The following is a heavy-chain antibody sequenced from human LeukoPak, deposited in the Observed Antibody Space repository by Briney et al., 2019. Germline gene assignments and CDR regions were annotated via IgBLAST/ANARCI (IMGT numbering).Heavy chain of an antibody. V-gene: IGHV3-7*01. CDR2: IKQDGSEK. J-gene: IGHJ3*02. CDR3: ARDWDAFDI. Sequence: GGSLRLSCAASGFTFSSYEMNWVRQAPGKGLEWVANIKQDGSEKYYVDSVKGRFTISRDNAKNSLYLQMNSLRAEDTAVYYCARDWDAFDIWGQGAMVTVSS. CDR1: GFTFSSYE.